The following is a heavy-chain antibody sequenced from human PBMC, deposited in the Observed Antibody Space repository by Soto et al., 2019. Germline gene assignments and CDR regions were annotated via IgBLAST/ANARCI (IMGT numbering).Heavy chain of an antibody. V-gene: IGHV1-2*02. CDR3: ATVFSPARQRGAGGY. CDR2: INPNRAGT. J-gene: IGHJ4*01. Sequence: APVKVSCKASGYTFTGYYMPWVRQPPAQGLEWMGWINPNRAGTNYAQKFQGRVTMTRDTSISTAYMELSRLRSDDTAVYYCATVFSPARQRGAGGYWGHGTPVTVSS. D-gene: IGHD1-1*01. CDR1: GYTFTGYY.